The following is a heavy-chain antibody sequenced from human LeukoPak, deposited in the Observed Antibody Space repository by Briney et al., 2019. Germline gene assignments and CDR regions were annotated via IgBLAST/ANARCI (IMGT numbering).Heavy chain of an antibody. D-gene: IGHD3-22*01. Sequence: SQTLSLTCAISGDSVSSNSAAWNWIRQSPSRALEWLGRTYYRSKWYNDYAVSVKSRITINPDTSKNQFSLQLNAVTPEDTAVYYCARVGYDSSGYYRDAFDIWGQGTMVTVSS. CDR3: ARVGYDSSGYYRDAFDI. V-gene: IGHV6-1*01. CDR1: GDSVSSNSAA. CDR2: TYYRSKWYN. J-gene: IGHJ3*02.